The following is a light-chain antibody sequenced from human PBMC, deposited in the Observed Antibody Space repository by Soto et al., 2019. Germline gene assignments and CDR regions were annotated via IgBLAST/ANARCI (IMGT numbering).Light chain of an antibody. CDR3: LSFDSSLSVV. V-gene: IGLV1-40*01. CDR2: GNT. J-gene: IGLJ2*01. Sequence: QSALTQPPSVSGAPGQRVTISCTGSSSNIGAGYDVHWYQQLPGRAPKLLIYGNTNRPSGVPDRFSGSKSGTSASLAITGXXAEDEADYYCLSFDSSLSVVFGGGTKLTVL. CDR1: SSNIGAGYD.